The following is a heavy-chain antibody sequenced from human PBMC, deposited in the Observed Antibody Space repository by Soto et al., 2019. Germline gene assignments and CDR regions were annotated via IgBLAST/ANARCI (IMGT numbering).Heavy chain of an antibody. CDR1: GGSISSYH. D-gene: IGHD2-2*01. CDR3: AKEMGFCTTTSCHAGPLYYYMDV. V-gene: IGHV4-59*01. Sequence: SETLSLTCTVSGGSISSYHWTWIRQPPGKGLEWLGDVYRGGSTNYNPSLRSRLTMSVDTSNNQFSLRLSSVTAADTAVYYCAKEMGFCTTTSCHAGPLYYYMDVWGKGTTVTAP. J-gene: IGHJ6*03. CDR2: VYRGGST.